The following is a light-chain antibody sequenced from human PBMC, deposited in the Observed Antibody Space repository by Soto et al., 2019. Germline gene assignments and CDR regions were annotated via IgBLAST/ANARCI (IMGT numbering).Light chain of an antibody. CDR1: SSDVGGYNY. CDR2: EVN. V-gene: IGLV2-14*01. Sequence: QSALTQPASVSGSPGQSITISCTGTSSDVGGYNYVSWYQQNPGKAPKLMIYEVNNRPSGVSNRFSGSKSGNTASLTISGLQAEDEADYYCSSYTSSSTLLFGGGTKLPVL. CDR3: SSYTSSSTLL. J-gene: IGLJ2*01.